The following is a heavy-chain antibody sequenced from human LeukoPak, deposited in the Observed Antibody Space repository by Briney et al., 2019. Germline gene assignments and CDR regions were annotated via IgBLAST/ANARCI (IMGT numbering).Heavy chain of an antibody. D-gene: IGHD3-22*01. J-gene: IGHJ4*02. V-gene: IGHV1-2*06. CDR2: INPNNGGT. CDR3: ARSRMYYYDSSEIDY. CDR1: GYTFTDYY. Sequence: ASVKVSCKASGYTFTDYYIHWVRQAPGQGLEWMGRINPNNGGTNYAQKLQGRVTMTTDTSTSTAYMELRSLRSDDTAVYYCARSRMYYYDSSEIDYWGQGTLVTVSS.